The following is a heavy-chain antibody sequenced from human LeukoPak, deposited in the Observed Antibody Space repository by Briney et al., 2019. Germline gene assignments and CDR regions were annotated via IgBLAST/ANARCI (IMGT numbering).Heavy chain of an antibody. J-gene: IGHJ6*02. Sequence: GRSLRLSCAASGFTFNTHGMHWVRQAPGKGLEWVAVIWYDGSIKYYSDSVKGRFTISRDNSKNTLNLQMNSLRAEDTAVYYCVRISCTGSRCKPYSYYDMDVWGQGITVTVSS. CDR1: GFTFNTHG. V-gene: IGHV3-33*01. CDR2: IWYDGSIK. D-gene: IGHD2-15*01. CDR3: VRISCTGSRCKPYSYYDMDV.